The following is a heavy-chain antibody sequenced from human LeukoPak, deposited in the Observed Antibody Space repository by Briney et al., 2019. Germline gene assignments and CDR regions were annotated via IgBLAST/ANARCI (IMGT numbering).Heavy chain of an antibody. Sequence: PSETLSLTCTVSGGSISSYYWSWIRQPPGKGLEWIGYIYYSGSTNYNPSLKSRVTISVDTSKNQFSLKLSSVTAADTAVYYCARDSSIPDYYGMDVWGQGTTVTVSS. V-gene: IGHV4-59*01. CDR1: GGSISSYY. CDR3: ARDSSIPDYYGMDV. CDR2: IYYSGST. J-gene: IGHJ6*02. D-gene: IGHD2/OR15-2a*01.